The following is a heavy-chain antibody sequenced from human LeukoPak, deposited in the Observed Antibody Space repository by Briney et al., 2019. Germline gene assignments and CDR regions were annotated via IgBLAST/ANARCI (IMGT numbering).Heavy chain of an antibody. D-gene: IGHD3-10*01. J-gene: IGHJ4*02. Sequence: SETLSLTCTVSGGSVSSGSYYWSWIRQPPGKGLEWIGYIYYSGSTNYNPSLKSRVTISVDTSKNQFSLKLSSVTAADTAVYYCARTGVLLWFGELLYYFDYWGQGTLVTVSS. V-gene: IGHV4-61*01. CDR2: IYYSGST. CDR1: GGSVSSGSYY. CDR3: ARTGVLLWFGELLYYFDY.